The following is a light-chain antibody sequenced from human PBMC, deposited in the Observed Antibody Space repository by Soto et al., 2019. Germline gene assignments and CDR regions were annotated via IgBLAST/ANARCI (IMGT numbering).Light chain of an antibody. J-gene: IGLJ7*01. CDR3: QSYDSKLSGVV. Sequence: QSVLTQAPSVSGAPGQRVTISCTGSSSNIGAGYDVHWYQQLPGTAPRLLIYGNTKRPSGVTDRFSGSKSATSASLAITGIQAEDECDYYCQSYDSKLSGVVFGGGTQLTVL. CDR1: SSNIGAGYD. V-gene: IGLV1-40*01. CDR2: GNT.